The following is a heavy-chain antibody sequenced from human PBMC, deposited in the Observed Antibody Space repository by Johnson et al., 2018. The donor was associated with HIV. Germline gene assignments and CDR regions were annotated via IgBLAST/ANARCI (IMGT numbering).Heavy chain of an antibody. CDR2: INWNGGST. D-gene: IGHD6-13*01. CDR3: AKGIAAACTGAFDI. CDR1: GFTFSSYA. V-gene: IGHV3-23*04. J-gene: IGHJ3*02. Sequence: MLLVESGGGLVKPGGSLRLSCAASGFTFSSYAIHWVRQAPGKGLEWVSGINWNGGSTGYADSVKGRFTISRDNSKNTLYLQMNSLRAEDTAVYYCAKGIAAACTGAFDIWGQGTMVTVSS.